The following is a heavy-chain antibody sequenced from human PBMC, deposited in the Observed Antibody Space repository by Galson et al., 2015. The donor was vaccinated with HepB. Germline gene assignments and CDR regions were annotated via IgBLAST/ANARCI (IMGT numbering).Heavy chain of an antibody. Sequence: LRLSCAGSGFTFGDYSLNWFRQAPGNGLEWVGFIRNKAYGETTQYAASVKGRFTISRDDSKSIAYLQMDSLKTEDTAVYFCSRGHLFGVIWGQGTLVTVSS. V-gene: IGHV3-49*03. CDR3: SRGHLFGVI. CDR1: GFTFGDYS. J-gene: IGHJ4*02. D-gene: IGHD3-10*02. CDR2: IRNKAYGETT.